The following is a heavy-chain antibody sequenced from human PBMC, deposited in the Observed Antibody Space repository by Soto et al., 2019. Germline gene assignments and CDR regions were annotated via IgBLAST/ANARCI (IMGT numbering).Heavy chain of an antibody. CDR2: INHSGST. D-gene: IGHD3-3*01. CDR1: GGSFSGYY. Sequence: QVQLQQWGAGLLKPSETLSLTCAVYGGSFSGYYWSWIRQPPGKGLEWIGEINHSGSTNYNPTLTSRVTISVDTSKNQFSLKLSSVTAADTAVYYCARNGSYYVFWSGYYFGGGMDVWGQGTTVTVSS. CDR3: ARNGSYYVFWSGYYFGGGMDV. J-gene: IGHJ6*02. V-gene: IGHV4-34*01.